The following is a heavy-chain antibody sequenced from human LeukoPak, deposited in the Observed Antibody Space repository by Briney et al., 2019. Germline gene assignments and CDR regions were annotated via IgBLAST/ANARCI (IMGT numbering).Heavy chain of an antibody. CDR3: ARGAWTLSFDY. J-gene: IGHJ4*02. CDR2: VNPNSGGT. D-gene: IGHD1-1*01. Sequence: GASVKVSFKASGYTFTSYDVNWVRQATGQGLEWMGWVNPNSGGTAYAQNFQGRVTMTRDTSINTAYMELSSLRSEDTAVYYCARGAWTLSFDYWGQGTLVTVSS. CDR1: GYTFTSYD. V-gene: IGHV1-8*01.